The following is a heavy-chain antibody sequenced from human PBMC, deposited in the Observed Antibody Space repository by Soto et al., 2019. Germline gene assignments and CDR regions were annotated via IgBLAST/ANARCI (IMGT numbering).Heavy chain of an antibody. CDR1: GGSISSGGYY. CDR3: ARDPQYCSGGSCYDWFAP. J-gene: IGHJ5*02. V-gene: IGHV4-31*03. CDR2: IYYSGST. D-gene: IGHD2-15*01. Sequence: SETPSLTCTVSGGSISSGGYYWSWIRQHPGKGLEWIGYIYYSGSTYYNPSLKSRVTISVDTSKNQFSLKLSSVTAADTAVYYGARDPQYCSGGSCYDWFAPWGQGPLVTVSS.